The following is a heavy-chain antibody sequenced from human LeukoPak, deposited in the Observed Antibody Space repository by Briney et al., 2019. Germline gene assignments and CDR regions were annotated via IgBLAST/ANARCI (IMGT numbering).Heavy chain of an antibody. CDR2: INHSGST. CDR1: GGSFSGYY. D-gene: IGHD3-22*01. V-gene: IGHV4-34*01. J-gene: IGHJ3*02. Sequence: SETLSLTCAVYGGSFSGYYWSWIRQPPGKGLEWIGEINHSGSTNYNPSLKSRVTISVDTSKNQFSLKLSSVTAADTAVYYCARDRGGYYFDAFDIWGQGTMVTVSS. CDR3: ARDRGGYYFDAFDI.